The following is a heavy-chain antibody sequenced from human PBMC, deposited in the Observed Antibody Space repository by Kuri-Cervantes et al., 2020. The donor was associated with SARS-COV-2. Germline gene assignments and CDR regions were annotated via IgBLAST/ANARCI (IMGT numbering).Heavy chain of an antibody. Sequence: GESLKISCAASGFTFSSYAMHWVRQAPGKGLEWVAVISYDGSNKYYADSVKGRFTISRDNSKNSLYLQMNSLRAEDTAVYYCARGTYCSGGSCYWANYYMDVWGKGTTVTVSS. CDR2: ISYDGSNK. CDR3: ARGTYCSGGSCYWANYYMDV. J-gene: IGHJ6*03. V-gene: IGHV3-30-3*01. D-gene: IGHD2-15*01. CDR1: GFTFSSYA.